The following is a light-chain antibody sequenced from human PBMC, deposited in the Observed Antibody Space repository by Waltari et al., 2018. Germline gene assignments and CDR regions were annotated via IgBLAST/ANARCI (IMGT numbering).Light chain of an antibody. V-gene: IGKV3-15*01. CDR3: QQYHNWPPLT. J-gene: IGKJ4*01. CDR1: QSVSSK. Sequence: EIVMTQSPATLSVSPGERATLSCRASQSVSSKLAWYQQKPGQAPRLLIYGASTRATGSPARFSGSGSGTAFTLTISSLQSEDFAVYYCQQYHNWPPLTFGGGTKVEIK. CDR2: GAS.